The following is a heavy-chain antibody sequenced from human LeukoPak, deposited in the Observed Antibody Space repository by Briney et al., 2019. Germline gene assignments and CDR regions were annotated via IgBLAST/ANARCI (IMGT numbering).Heavy chain of an antibody. CDR3: ARDGNYDILTGYYPDFDY. J-gene: IGHJ4*02. Sequence: GGSLRLSCAASGFTFSSYGMHWVRQAPGKGLEWVAVIWYDGSNKYYADSVKGRFTISRDNSKNTLYLQMNSLRAEDTAVYYCARDGNYDILTGYYPDFDYWGQGTLATVSS. CDR2: IWYDGSNK. V-gene: IGHV3-33*01. CDR1: GFTFSSYG. D-gene: IGHD3-9*01.